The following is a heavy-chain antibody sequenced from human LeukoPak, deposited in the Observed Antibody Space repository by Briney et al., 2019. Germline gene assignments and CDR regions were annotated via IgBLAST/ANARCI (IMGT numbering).Heavy chain of an antibody. CDR2: IYNDGST. V-gene: IGHV3-53*01. J-gene: IGHJ3*02. CDR1: GLTVSSSY. Sequence: GGSLRLPCAASGLTVSSSYMSWVRQAPEKGLEWVSIIYNDGSTYYADSMKGRFTISRDNSKNTLYLQVNSLRAEDTAMYYCARNILFAFDIWGQGTMVTVSS. CDR3: ARNILFAFDI. D-gene: IGHD2/OR15-2a*01.